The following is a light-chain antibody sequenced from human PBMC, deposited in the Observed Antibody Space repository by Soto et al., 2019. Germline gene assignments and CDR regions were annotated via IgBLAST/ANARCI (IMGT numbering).Light chain of an antibody. CDR1: QSVLYSSNNKNY. J-gene: IGKJ2*01. Sequence: DIVMTQSPDSLAVSLGERATINCKSSQSVLYSSNNKNYLAWYQLKPGQPPKLLIYWASTRESGVPDRFSGSGSGTDFTLTISSLLAEDVAVYYCQQYYGTPYTFGQGTKLEIK. CDR2: WAS. V-gene: IGKV4-1*01. CDR3: QQYYGTPYT.